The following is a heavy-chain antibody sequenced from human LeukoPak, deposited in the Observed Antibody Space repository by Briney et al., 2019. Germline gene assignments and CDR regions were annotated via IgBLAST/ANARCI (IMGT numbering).Heavy chain of an antibody. J-gene: IGHJ4*02. Sequence: GGSLRLSCAASGFTFSSYEMNWVRQAPGMGLEWVSYISSSGSTIYYADSVKGRFTICRDNAKNSLYLQMNSLRAEDTAVYYCARYRGGYSSGWYYFDYWGQGTLVPVSS. V-gene: IGHV3-48*03. CDR1: GFTFSSYE. CDR2: ISSSGSTI. D-gene: IGHD6-19*01. CDR3: ARYRGGYSSGWYYFDY.